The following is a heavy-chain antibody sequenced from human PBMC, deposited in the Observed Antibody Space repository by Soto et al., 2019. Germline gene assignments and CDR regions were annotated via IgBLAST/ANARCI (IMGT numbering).Heavy chain of an antibody. Sequence: ASVKVSCKASGYTFTSYGISWVRQAPGQGLEWMGWISAYNGNTNYAQKLQGRVTMTTDTSTSTAYMELRSLRSDDTAVYYCARDSPYCSGGSCYTRAYYYYGMDVWGQGTTVT. V-gene: IGHV1-18*04. CDR2: ISAYNGNT. CDR3: ARDSPYCSGGSCYTRAYYYYGMDV. J-gene: IGHJ6*02. CDR1: GYTFTSYG. D-gene: IGHD2-15*01.